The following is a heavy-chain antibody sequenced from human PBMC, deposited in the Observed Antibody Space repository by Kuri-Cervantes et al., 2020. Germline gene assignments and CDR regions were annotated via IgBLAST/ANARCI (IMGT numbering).Heavy chain of an antibody. Sequence: GGSLRLSCAASGFTFSSYAMHWVRQAPGKGLEWVAVISYDGSNKYYADSVKGRFTISRNNAKNSLYLQMNSLRAEDTAVYYCASHLAGKTLPVPADRAAGKEEVDYWGQGTLVTVSS. CDR1: GFTFSSYA. J-gene: IGHJ4*02. CDR2: ISYDGSNK. D-gene: IGHD6-13*01. V-gene: IGHV3-30*04. CDR3: ASHLAGKTLPVPADRAAGKEEVDY.